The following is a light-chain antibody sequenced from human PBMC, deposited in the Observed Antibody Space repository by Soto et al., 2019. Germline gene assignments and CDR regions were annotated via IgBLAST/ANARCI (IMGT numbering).Light chain of an antibody. J-gene: IGLJ3*02. Sequence: QSALTQPASVSGSPGQSITISCTGTSRDVGIYNLVSWYQLHPGKVPKLIIYEDTKRPSGISSRFSGSESGITAFLTISGLQAEDEADYYCCSYTIKNTWVFGGGTKLTVL. CDR2: EDT. V-gene: IGLV2-14*02. CDR3: CSYTIKNTWV. CDR1: SRDVGIYNL.